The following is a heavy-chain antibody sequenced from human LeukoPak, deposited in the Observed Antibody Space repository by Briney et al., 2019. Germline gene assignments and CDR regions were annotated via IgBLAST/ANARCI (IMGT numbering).Heavy chain of an antibody. CDR3: AKGSIVGATTPFDY. J-gene: IGHJ4*02. D-gene: IGHD1-26*01. CDR2: IRGSGDRT. V-gene: IGHV3-23*01. Sequence: GGSLRLSCAASGFTFSSYAMSWVRQAPGKGLEWVSAIRGSGDRTHYADSVKGRFTISRDNSKNTLYLQMNSLRAEDTAVYYCAKGSIVGATTPFDYWGQGTLVTVSS. CDR1: GFTFSSYA.